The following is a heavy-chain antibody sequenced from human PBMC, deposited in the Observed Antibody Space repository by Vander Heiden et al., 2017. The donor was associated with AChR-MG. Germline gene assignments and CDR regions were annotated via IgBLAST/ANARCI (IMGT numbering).Heavy chain of an antibody. J-gene: IGHJ6*02. CDR1: GPSPRTDA. CDR2: ISGSGGST. D-gene: IGHD3-3*01. V-gene: IGHV3-23*01. CDR3: AKGGYDFWSGYHGMDV. Sequence: EVQPLESGGGFVQPGVSLRLSCVASGPSPRTDAMGWVRQAPGKGLEGVSGISGSGGSTSYAGSVKGRYTISRDNAKNTLHLQMNSLRAEDTAVYYCAKGGYDFWSGYHGMDVWGRGTTATVSS.